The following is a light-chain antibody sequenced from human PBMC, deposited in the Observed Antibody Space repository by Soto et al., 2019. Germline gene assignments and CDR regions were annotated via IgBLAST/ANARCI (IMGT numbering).Light chain of an antibody. V-gene: IGKV3-15*01. CDR3: QQYNTWLWT. Sequence: EVVMTQSPATLSVSPGERATLSCRASQSVNANLAWYQQKPGKAPRLLIHGASNRATGIPARFSGSGFGTEFILTISSLQSEAFAVYYCQQYNTWLWTFGQGTKVEI. CDR2: GAS. CDR1: QSVNAN. J-gene: IGKJ1*01.